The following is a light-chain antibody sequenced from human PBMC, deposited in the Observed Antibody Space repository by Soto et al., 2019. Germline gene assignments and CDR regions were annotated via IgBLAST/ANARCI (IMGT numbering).Light chain of an antibody. CDR1: HSDIGNYNY. Sequence: QSALTQPSSVSGSPGQSITISCTGTHSDIGNYNYVSWYQHLPGKAPKLMIYDVGSRPSGVSSRFSGSKSGNTASLAISGLQAEDEDDYYCNSYREDHPRFYVFGTGTKLTVL. CDR3: NSYREDHPRFYV. V-gene: IGLV2-14*03. CDR2: DVG. J-gene: IGLJ1*01.